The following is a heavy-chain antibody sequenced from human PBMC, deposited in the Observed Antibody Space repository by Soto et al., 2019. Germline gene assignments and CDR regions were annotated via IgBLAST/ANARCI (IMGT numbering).Heavy chain of an antibody. CDR3: ARPWMTTVTTAYFDY. J-gene: IGHJ4*02. V-gene: IGHV3-33*01. CDR2: IWYDGSNK. Sequence: QVQLVESGGGVVQPGRSLRLSCAASGFTFSSYGMHWVRQAPGKGLEWVAVIWYDGSNKYYADSVKGRFTISRDNSKNTLYLQMNSLRAEDTAVYYWARPWMTTVTTAYFDYWGQGTLVTVSS. D-gene: IGHD4-17*01. CDR1: GFTFSSYG.